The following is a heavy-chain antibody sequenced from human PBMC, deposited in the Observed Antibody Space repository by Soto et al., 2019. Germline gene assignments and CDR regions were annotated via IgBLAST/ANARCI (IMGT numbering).Heavy chain of an antibody. J-gene: IGHJ4*02. V-gene: IGHV4-59*01. D-gene: IGHD3-16*02. CDR2: IYYSGST. CDR1: GGSISSYY. Sequence: QVKLQESGPGLVKPSETLSLTCTVSGGSISSYYWSWIRQPPGKGLEWIAYIYYSGSTNYNPSLKSRVAISGDTSKNQFSLKLSSVTAVDTAVYYCARTVIGGFDYWGQGILVTVSS. CDR3: ARTVIGGFDY.